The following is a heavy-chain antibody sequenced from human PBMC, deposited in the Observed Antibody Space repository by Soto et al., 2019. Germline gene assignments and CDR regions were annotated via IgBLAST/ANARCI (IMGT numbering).Heavy chain of an antibody. CDR3: ARHEGPYYYGMDV. Sequence: GETLKISCKGSGYSFTSYWIGWVRQMPGKGLEWMGIIYPGDSDTRYSPSFQGQVTISADKSISTAYLQWSSLKASDTAMYYCARHEGPYYYGMDVWGQGTTVTVSS. V-gene: IGHV5-51*01. CDR1: GYSFTSYW. CDR2: IYPGDSDT. J-gene: IGHJ6*02.